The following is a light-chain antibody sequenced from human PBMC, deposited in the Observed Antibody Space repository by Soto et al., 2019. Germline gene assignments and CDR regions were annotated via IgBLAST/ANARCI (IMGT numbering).Light chain of an antibody. CDR1: QSVTSK. CDR3: QQYNNWPHT. J-gene: IGKJ2*01. Sequence: EIVMTQSPVTLSLSPGERATLSCRASQSVTSKLAWFQQKPGQAPRLLIYATSTRATGVPARFNGSGSGTEFTLTISSLQSEDFAVYSCQQYNNWPHTFGQGTKLEIK. V-gene: IGKV3-15*01. CDR2: ATS.